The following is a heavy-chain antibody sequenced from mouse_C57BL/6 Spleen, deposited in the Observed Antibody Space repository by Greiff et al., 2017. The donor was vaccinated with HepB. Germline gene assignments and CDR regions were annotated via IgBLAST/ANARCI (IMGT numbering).Heavy chain of an antibody. CDR3: ARDTSRRNFDY. CDR2: IDPSDSYT. V-gene: IGHV1-50*01. CDR1: GYTFTSYW. D-gene: IGHD1-1*01. Sequence: VQLQQSGAELVKPGASVKLSCKASGYTFTSYWMQWVKQRPGQGLEWIGEIDPSDSYTNYNQKFKGKATLTVDTSSSTAYMQLSSLTSEDSAVYYCARDTSRRNFDYWGQGTTLTVSS. J-gene: IGHJ2*01.